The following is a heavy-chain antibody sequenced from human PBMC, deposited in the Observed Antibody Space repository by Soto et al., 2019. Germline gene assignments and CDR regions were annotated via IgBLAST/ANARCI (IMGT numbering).Heavy chain of an antibody. Sequence: PGGSLRLSCAASGFTFDDYAMHWVRQAPGKGLEWVSGISWNSGSIGYADSVKGRFTISRDNAKNSLYLQMNSLRAEDTALYYCAKDLVNIVLVPAAKDYYYYGMDVWGQGTTVTVSS. J-gene: IGHJ6*02. V-gene: IGHV3-9*01. CDR1: GFTFDDYA. CDR2: ISWNSGSI. CDR3: AKDLVNIVLVPAAKDYYYYGMDV. D-gene: IGHD2-2*01.